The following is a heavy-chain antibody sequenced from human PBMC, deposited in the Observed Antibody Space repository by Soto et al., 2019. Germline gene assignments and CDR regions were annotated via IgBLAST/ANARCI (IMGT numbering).Heavy chain of an antibody. D-gene: IGHD2-2*01. J-gene: IGHJ5*02. Sequence: GGSLRLSCAASGFTFSDYYMSWIRQAPGKGLEWVSYISSSGASIYYADSVKGRSTISRDNAENSLSLQMNSLRAEDTAVYYCVRGGCSRAGGIHASWGQGTRGTVSS. CDR3: VRGGCSRAGGIHAS. CDR2: ISSSGASI. V-gene: IGHV3-11*01. CDR1: GFTFSDYY.